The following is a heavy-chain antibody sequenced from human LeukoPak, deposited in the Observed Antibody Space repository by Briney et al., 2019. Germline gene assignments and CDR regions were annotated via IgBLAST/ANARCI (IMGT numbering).Heavy chain of an antibody. D-gene: IGHD4-11*01. Sequence: SETLSLTCTVSGGSISSSSYYWGWIRQPPGKGLEWIGSIYYSGSTYYNPSLKSRVTISVDTSKNQFSLKLSSVTAADTAVYYCARQFRDYTGNPRWFDPWGQGTLVTVSS. CDR1: GGSISSSSYY. CDR2: IYYSGST. CDR3: ARQFRDYTGNPRWFDP. V-gene: IGHV4-39*01. J-gene: IGHJ5*02.